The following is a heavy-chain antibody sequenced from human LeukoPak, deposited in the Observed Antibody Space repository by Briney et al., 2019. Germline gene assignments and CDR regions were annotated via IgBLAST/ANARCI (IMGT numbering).Heavy chain of an antibody. CDR1: EFIFSTYW. V-gene: IGHV3-7*01. D-gene: IGHD3-10*01. CDR3: AKAGLLWFGESWMDV. Sequence: GRSLRLSCAASEFIFSTYWMSWVRQAPGKGLEWVANIKEDGSESHYVDSVKGRFTISRDNAKNSLYLQMNSLRAEDTAMYFCAKAGLLWFGESWMDVWGQGTTVTVSS. J-gene: IGHJ6*02. CDR2: IKEDGSES.